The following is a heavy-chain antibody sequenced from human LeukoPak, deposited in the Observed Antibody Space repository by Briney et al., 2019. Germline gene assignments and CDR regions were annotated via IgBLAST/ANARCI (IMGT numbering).Heavy chain of an antibody. V-gene: IGHV3-23*01. CDR1: GFTFSSYA. CDR2: ISGSGGST. J-gene: IGHJ4*02. CDR3: AKNSELGMRSLFDY. D-gene: IGHD7-27*01. Sequence: PGGSLRLSCAASGFTFSSYAMSWVRQAPGKGLKWVSAISGSGGSTYYADSVKGRFTISRDNSKNTLYLQMNSLRAEDTAVYYCAKNSELGMRSLFDYWGQGTLVTVSS.